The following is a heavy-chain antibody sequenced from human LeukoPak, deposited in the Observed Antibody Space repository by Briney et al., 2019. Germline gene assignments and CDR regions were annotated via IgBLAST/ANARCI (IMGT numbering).Heavy chain of an antibody. J-gene: IGHJ4*02. D-gene: IGHD1-26*01. CDR3: ARRRVGAPERD. CDR2: IYHSGCT. V-gene: IGHV4-39*01. CDR1: GGSISSSTYY. Sequence: PSETLSLTCTVSGGSISSSTYYWGWIRQPPGKGLEWIGNIYHSGCTYYNPFLKSRVTISVDTSKNQFSLKLTSVTAADTAVYYCARRRVGAPERDWGQGTLVTVSP.